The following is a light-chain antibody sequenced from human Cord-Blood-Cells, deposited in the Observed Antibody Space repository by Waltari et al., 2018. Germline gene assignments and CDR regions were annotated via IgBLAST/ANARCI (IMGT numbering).Light chain of an antibody. J-gene: IGKJ1*01. Sequence: DIQMTQSPSSLSASVGDRVTITCRASKSISSYLNWYQQKPGKAPKLLIYAASSLQSGVPSRFSCSGSGTDFTLTISSLQPEDFATYYCQQSYSTPRTFGQGTKVEIK. V-gene: IGKV1-39*01. CDR1: KSISSY. CDR2: AAS. CDR3: QQSYSTPRT.